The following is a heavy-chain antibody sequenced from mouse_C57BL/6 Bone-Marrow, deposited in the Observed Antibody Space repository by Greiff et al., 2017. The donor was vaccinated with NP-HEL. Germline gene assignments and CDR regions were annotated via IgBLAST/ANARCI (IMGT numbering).Heavy chain of an antibody. CDR1: GFSFNTYA. CDR3: VRGATMIKDAWFAY. CDR2: IRSKSNNYAT. D-gene: IGHD2-4*01. V-gene: IGHV10-1*01. J-gene: IGHJ3*01. Sequence: VQLKESGGGLVQPKGSLKLSCAASGFSFNTYAMNWVRQAPGKGLEWVARIRSKSNNYATYYADSVKDRFTISRDDSESMLYLQMNNLKTEDTAMYYCVRGATMIKDAWFAYWGQGTLVTVSA.